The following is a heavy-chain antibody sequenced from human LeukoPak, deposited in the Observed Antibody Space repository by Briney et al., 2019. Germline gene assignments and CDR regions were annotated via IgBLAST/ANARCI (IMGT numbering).Heavy chain of an antibody. V-gene: IGHV4-59*01. J-gene: IGHJ6*03. D-gene: IGHD6-19*01. Sequence: SETLSPTCTVSGGSISSYYWSWIRQPPGKGLEWIGYIYYSGNTNYNPSLKSRVTISIDTSKNQFSLKLRSVTAADTAVYYCATFSSGWYPYYMDVWGKGTTVTVSS. CDR3: ATFSSGWYPYYMDV. CDR2: IYYSGNT. CDR1: GGSISSYY.